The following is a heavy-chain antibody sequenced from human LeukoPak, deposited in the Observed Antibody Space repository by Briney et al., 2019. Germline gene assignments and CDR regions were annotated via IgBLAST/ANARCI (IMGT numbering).Heavy chain of an antibody. J-gene: IGHJ4*02. D-gene: IGHD3-22*01. Sequence: GSLRLSCAASGFTFSSYAMSWVRQAPGKGLEWVSAISGSGGSTYYADSVKGRFTISRDNSKNTVYLQMNSLRAEDTAVYYCAKELGMIVVEGPIDYWGQGTLVTVSS. CDR3: AKELGMIVVEGPIDY. V-gene: IGHV3-23*01. CDR2: ISGSGGST. CDR1: GFTFSSYA.